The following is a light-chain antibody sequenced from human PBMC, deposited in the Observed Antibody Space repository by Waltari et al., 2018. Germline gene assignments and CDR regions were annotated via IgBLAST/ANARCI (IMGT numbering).Light chain of an antibody. V-gene: IGLV2-23*01. J-gene: IGLJ3*02. CDR2: EGS. Sequence: QSALTQPASVSGSPGPSITISCSGTTSTVGSYNLVSWYQQPPRKAPRLLIYEGSARPSGVSNRCAGSTSANTASLTISGLQTEDEADYYCCSYAGSSTGVFGGGTKVTVL. CDR3: CSYAGSSTGV. CDR1: TSTVGSYNL.